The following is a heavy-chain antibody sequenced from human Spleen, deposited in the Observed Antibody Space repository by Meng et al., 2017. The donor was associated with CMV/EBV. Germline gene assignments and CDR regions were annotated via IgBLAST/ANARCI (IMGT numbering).Heavy chain of an antibody. CDR1: GFTFSTYW. CDR3: ARDTEVNKFWSGNSY. Sequence: GESLKISCAASGFTFSTYWMSWVRQAPGKGLEWVANIKQDGRDKYYVDSVKGRFTISRDNAKNSLYLQMNSLRAEDTAIYYCARDTEVNKFWSGNSYWGQGTLVTVSS. V-gene: IGHV3-7*01. J-gene: IGHJ4*02. CDR2: IKQDGRDK. D-gene: IGHD3-3*01.